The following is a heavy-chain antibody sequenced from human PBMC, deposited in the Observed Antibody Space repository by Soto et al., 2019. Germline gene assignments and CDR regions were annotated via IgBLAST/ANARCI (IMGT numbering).Heavy chain of an antibody. CDR3: ARDSPYDFWSGYYYPCFDY. V-gene: IGHV3-21*01. Sequence: EVQLVESGGGLVKPGGSLSLSCAASGFTFSSYSMNWVRQAPGKGLEWVSSISSSSSYIYYADSVKGRFTISRDNAKNSLYLQMNSLRAEDTAVYYCARDSPYDFWSGYYYPCFDYWGQGTLVTVSS. J-gene: IGHJ4*02. CDR2: ISSSSSYI. D-gene: IGHD3-3*01. CDR1: GFTFSSYS.